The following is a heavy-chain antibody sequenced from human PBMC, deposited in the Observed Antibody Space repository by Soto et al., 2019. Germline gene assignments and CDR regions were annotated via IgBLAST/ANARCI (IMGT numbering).Heavy chain of an antibody. D-gene: IGHD6-19*01. CDR3: AKDRKIAVAGIDY. V-gene: IGHV3-9*01. Sequence: EVQLVESGGGLVQPGRSLRLSCAASGFTFDDYAMHWVRQAPGKGLEWVSGISWNSGSIGYADSVKGRFTISRDNAKNSLYLQMNRLRAEDTALYYCAKDRKIAVAGIDYWGQGTLVTVSS. CDR2: ISWNSGSI. CDR1: GFTFDDYA. J-gene: IGHJ4*02.